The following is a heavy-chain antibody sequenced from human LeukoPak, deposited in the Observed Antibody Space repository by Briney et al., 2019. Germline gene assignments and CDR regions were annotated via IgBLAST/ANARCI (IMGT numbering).Heavy chain of an antibody. Sequence: PGGSLRLSCAASGFTVSTNYVNWVRQAPGKGLEWVSTISSSGGTTYYADSVKGRFTISRDYSKNTLYLQMNSLRAEDTAVYYCAKDGMYSSSSSYYFDYWGQGTLVTVSS. CDR1: GFTVSTNY. D-gene: IGHD6-6*01. CDR2: ISSSGGTT. V-gene: IGHV3-23*01. J-gene: IGHJ4*02. CDR3: AKDGMYSSSSSYYFDY.